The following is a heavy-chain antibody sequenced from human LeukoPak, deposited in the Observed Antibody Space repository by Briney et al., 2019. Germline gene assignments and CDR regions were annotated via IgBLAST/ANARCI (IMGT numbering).Heavy chain of an antibody. Sequence: PGGSLRLSCAASGFTFSSYGMHWVRQAPGKGLEWVAVISNDGSDKYYADSVKGRFTISRDNSQNTLYLQMNTLKTEDTAVYFCARDRGAFDYWGQGTLVTVSS. D-gene: IGHD3-10*01. V-gene: IGHV3-30*19. J-gene: IGHJ4*02. CDR3: ARDRGAFDY. CDR1: GFTFSSYG. CDR2: ISNDGSDK.